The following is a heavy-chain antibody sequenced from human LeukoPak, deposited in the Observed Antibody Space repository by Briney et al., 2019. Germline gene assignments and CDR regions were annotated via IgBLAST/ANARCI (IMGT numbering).Heavy chain of an antibody. D-gene: IGHD6-19*01. CDR2: IYYSGST. CDR3: ARETYSSGWYSVYYYYGMDV. V-gene: IGHV4-30-4*01. J-gene: IGHJ6*02. CDR1: GGSISSGDYY. Sequence: SETLSLTCTVSGGSISSGDYYWSWIRQPPGKGLEWIGYIYYSGSTYYNPSLKSRVTISVETSKNPFSLKLSSVTAADTAVYYCARETYSSGWYSVYYYYGMDVWGQGTTVTVSS.